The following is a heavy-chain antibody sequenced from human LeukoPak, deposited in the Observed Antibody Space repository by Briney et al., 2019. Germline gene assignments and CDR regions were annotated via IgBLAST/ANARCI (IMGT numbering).Heavy chain of an antibody. CDR1: GYTFTSYG. CDR3: ARDRFPLQSGYNISPIDY. V-gene: IGHV1-18*01. Sequence: ASVKVSCKASGYTFTSYGISWVRQAPGQGLEWMGWISAYNGNTNYAQKLQGRVTMTTDTSTSTAYLELRSLRSDDTAVYYCARDRFPLQSGYNISPIDYWGQGTLVTVSS. CDR2: ISAYNGNT. D-gene: IGHD6-25*01. J-gene: IGHJ4*02.